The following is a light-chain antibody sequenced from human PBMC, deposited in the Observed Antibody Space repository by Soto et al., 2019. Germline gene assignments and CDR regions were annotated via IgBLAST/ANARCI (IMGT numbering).Light chain of an antibody. V-gene: IGKV1-5*01. Sequence: DLQMTQSPSTLAASVGDTVTMTCRSSSKWLAWYQKKPGKAPKLLIYDVSNLERGVPPRFSGSTSGAEFTLTITGLQPDDLGTYYCQHSTDFTFGQGTKVEIK. CDR2: DVS. CDR3: QHSTDFT. J-gene: IGKJ2*01. CDR1: SSKW.